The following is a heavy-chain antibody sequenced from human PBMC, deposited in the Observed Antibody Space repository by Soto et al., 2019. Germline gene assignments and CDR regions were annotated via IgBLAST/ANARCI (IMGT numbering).Heavy chain of an antibody. Sequence: SVKVSCKPSGYTFTSYYMHWVRQAPGQGLEWMGIINPSGGSTSYAQKFQGRVTMTRDTSTSTVYMELSSLRSEDTAVYYCARGQKWLRSVHYFDYWGQGTLVTVSS. J-gene: IGHJ4*02. CDR3: ARGQKWLRSVHYFDY. V-gene: IGHV1-46*01. CDR1: GYTFTSYY. CDR2: INPSGGST. D-gene: IGHD5-12*01.